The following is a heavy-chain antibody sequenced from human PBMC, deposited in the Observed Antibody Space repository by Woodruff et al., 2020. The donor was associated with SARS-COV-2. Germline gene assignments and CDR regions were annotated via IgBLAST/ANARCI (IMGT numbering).Heavy chain of an antibody. D-gene: IGHD3-9*01. J-gene: IGHJ4*02. V-gene: IGHV1-24*01. CDR2: DPEDGET. CDR3: AHLTGYYFALGY. Sequence: DPEDGETIYAQKFQGRVTMTEDTSTDTAYMELSSLRSEDTAVYYCAHLTGYYFALGYWGQGTLVTVSS.